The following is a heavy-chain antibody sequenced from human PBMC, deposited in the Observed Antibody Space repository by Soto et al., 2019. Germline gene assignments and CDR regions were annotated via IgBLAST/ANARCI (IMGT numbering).Heavy chain of an antibody. D-gene: IGHD2-15*01. V-gene: IGHV3-23*01. J-gene: IGHJ4*02. Sequence: GGSLRLSCAASGFTFSSYAMSWVRQAPGKGLEWVSAISGSGGSTYYADSVKGRFTISRDNSKNTLYLQMNSLRAEDTAVYYCAKVPTIVVVVAATPFDYWGQGTLVTVSS. CDR1: GFTFSSYA. CDR2: ISGSGGST. CDR3: AKVPTIVVVVAATPFDY.